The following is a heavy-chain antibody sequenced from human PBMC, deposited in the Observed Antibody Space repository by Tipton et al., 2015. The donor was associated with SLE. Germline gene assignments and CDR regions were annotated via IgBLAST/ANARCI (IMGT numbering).Heavy chain of an antibody. Sequence: LRLSCTVSGDSISRGRYYWSWIRQPPGKGLEWIGEINHSGSTNYNPSLKSRVTISVDTSKNQFSLKLSSVTAADTAVYYCARGILEWSDYWGQGTLVTVSS. CDR1: GDSISRGRYY. D-gene: IGHD3-3*01. V-gene: IGHV4-39*07. J-gene: IGHJ4*02. CDR2: INHSGST. CDR3: ARGILEWSDY.